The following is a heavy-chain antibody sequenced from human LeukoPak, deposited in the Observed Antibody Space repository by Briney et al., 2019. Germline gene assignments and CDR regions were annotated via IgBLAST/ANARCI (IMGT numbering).Heavy chain of an antibody. Sequence: SETLSLTCTVSGGSISSSSYYWGWIRQPPGKGLEWIGRMYYSGRTYYNPSLKSRVAISVDTSKNQFSLKLRSVTAADTAVYYCARLRDEGYSYGSLDYWGQGTLVTVSS. CDR2: MYYSGRT. V-gene: IGHV4-39*01. J-gene: IGHJ4*02. CDR1: GGSISSSSYY. CDR3: ARLRDEGYSYGSLDY. D-gene: IGHD5-18*01.